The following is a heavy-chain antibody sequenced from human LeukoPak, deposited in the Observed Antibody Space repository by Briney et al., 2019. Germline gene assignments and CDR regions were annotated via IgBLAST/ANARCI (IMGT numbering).Heavy chain of an antibody. D-gene: IGHD4-23*01. CDR2: ISYDGSNK. CDR1: GFTFSSYA. CDR3: ARDRMQATVVTDWFDP. V-gene: IGHV3-30-3*01. J-gene: IGHJ5*02. Sequence: GGSLRLSCAAPGFTFSSYAMHWVRQAPGKGLEWVAVISYDGSNKYYADSVKGRFTISRDNSKNTLYLQMNSLRAEDTAVYYCARDRMQATVVTDWFDPWGQGTLVTVSS.